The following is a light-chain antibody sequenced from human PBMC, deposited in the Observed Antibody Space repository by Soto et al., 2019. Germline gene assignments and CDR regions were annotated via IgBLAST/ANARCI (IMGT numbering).Light chain of an antibody. V-gene: IGLV2-14*01. CDR3: SSYTSSSSYVV. J-gene: IGLJ2*01. CDR1: SSDVGGYNY. CDR2: EVS. Sequence: QSALTQSASVSGSPGQSITISCTGTSSDVGGYNYVSWYQHHPGKAPKLIIYEVSDRPSGVSDRFSGSKSGNTASLTISGLQAEDEADYHCSSYTSSSSYVVFGGGTKLTVL.